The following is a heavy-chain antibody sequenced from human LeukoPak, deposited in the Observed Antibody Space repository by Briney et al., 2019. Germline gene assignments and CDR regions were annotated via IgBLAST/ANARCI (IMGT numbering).Heavy chain of an antibody. D-gene: IGHD6-19*01. CDR2: IIPIFGTA. CDR3: ARGLYSSGYIDGDYYYYYGMDV. Sequence: SVNVSCKASGGTFISYAISWVRQAPGQGLEWMGGIIPIFGTANYAQKFQGRVTITADESTSTAYMELSSLRSEDTAVYYCARGLYSSGYIDGDYYYYYGMDVWGQGTTVTVSS. V-gene: IGHV1-69*01. J-gene: IGHJ6*02. CDR1: GGTFISYA.